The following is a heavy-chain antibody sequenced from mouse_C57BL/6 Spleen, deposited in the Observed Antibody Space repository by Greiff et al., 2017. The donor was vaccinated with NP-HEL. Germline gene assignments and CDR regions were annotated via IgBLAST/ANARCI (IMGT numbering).Heavy chain of an antibody. Sequence: VKLMESGPGLVQPSQSLSITCTVSGFSLTSYGVHWVRQSPGKGLEWLGVIWSGGSTDYNAAFISRLSISKDNSKSQVFFKMNSLQADDTAIYYCARNGGYDEVWFAYWGQGTLVTVSA. CDR2: IWSGGST. CDR1: GFSLTSYG. J-gene: IGHJ3*01. CDR3: ARNGGYDEVWFAY. D-gene: IGHD2-2*01. V-gene: IGHV2-2*01.